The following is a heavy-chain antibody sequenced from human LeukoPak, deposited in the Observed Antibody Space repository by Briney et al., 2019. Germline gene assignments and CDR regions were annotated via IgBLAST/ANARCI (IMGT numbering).Heavy chain of an antibody. CDR2: ISSSSSTI. D-gene: IGHD3-3*01. V-gene: IGHV3-48*04. CDR3: ARLSSYDFWSGYPPLGYFDY. CDR1: GFTFSSYS. Sequence: GGSLRLSCAASGFTFSSYSMNWVRQAPGKGLEWVSYISSSSSTIYYADSVKGRFTISRDNAKNSLYLQMNSLRAEDTAVYYCARLSSYDFWSGYPPLGYFDYWGQGTLVTVSS. J-gene: IGHJ4*02.